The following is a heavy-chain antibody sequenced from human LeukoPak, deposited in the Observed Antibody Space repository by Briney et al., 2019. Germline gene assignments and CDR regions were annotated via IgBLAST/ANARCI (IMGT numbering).Heavy chain of an antibody. CDR3: ARDSEIYGDYLNWFDP. CDR1: GFTLSSYG. Sequence: GGSLRLSCAASGFTLSSYGMHWVRQAPGKGLEWVAVIWYDGSNKYYADSVKGRFTISRDNSKNTLYLQMNSLRAEDTAVYYCARDSEIYGDYLNWFDPWGQGTLVTVSS. CDR2: IWYDGSNK. V-gene: IGHV3-33*01. D-gene: IGHD4-17*01. J-gene: IGHJ5*02.